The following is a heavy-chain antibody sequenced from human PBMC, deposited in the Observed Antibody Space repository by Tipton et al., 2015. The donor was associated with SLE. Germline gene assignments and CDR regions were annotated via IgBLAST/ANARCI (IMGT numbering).Heavy chain of an antibody. CDR2: IYYNGTT. CDR3: ATDSYCSAGGCYGDFNP. J-gene: IGHJ5*02. Sequence: TLSLTCSVSGDSISGVAYYWSWIRQSPGKGLEWIGYIYYNGTTHYNPSLKSRVTISLDTSKNQFFLNLRSVTAADTAVYYCATDSYCSAGGCYGDFNPWGQGTLVTVSS. V-gene: IGHV4-30-4*01. D-gene: IGHD2-15*01. CDR1: GDSISGVAYY.